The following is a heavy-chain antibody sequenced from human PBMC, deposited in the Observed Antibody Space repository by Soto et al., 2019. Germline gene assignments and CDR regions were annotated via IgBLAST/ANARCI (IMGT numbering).Heavy chain of an antibody. CDR2: ISGSGGST. CDR3: AGRIAVAGTLAY. CDR1: GVTFSSYA. V-gene: IGHV3-23*01. Sequence: LRLSCAASGVTFSSYAMSWVRQAPGKGLEWVSAISGSGGSTFYADSVKGRFTISRDNSKNTLFLQMNSLRSEDTAVYYCAGRIAVAGTLAYWGQGTLVTVSS. D-gene: IGHD6-19*01. J-gene: IGHJ4*02.